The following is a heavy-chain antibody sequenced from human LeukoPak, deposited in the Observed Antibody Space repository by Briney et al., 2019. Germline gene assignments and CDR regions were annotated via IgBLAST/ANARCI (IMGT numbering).Heavy chain of an antibody. Sequence: ASVKVSCKASGYTFTSYGISWVRQAPGQGLEWMGWISAYNGNTNYAQKLQGRVTMTTDTSTSTAYMELRSLRSDDTAVYYCARDIFPQQLVLYGMDVWGQGTTVTVSS. V-gene: IGHV1-18*01. CDR3: ARDIFPQQLVLYGMDV. CDR1: GYTFTSYG. D-gene: IGHD6-13*01. J-gene: IGHJ6*02. CDR2: ISAYNGNT.